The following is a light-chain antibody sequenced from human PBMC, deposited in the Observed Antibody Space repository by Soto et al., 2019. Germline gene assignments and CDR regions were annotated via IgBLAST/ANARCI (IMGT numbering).Light chain of an antibody. CDR2: AAS. J-gene: IGKJ1*01. Sequence: DIKMTESPSSVSASVGDRVTVTGRASQSISSYLDWYQQKPGKAPKLLIYAASSLHSGVPSRFSGSGSGTDFTLTISSLQPEDFATYYCQQSYSTPPTFGQGTKVDIK. V-gene: IGKV1-39*01. CDR3: QQSYSTPPT. CDR1: QSISSY.